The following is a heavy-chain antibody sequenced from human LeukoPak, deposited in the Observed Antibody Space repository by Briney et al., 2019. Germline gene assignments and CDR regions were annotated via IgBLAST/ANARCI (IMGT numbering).Heavy chain of an antibody. CDR1: GFTFSSYT. CDR2: ISGSGGST. D-gene: IGHD3-22*01. V-gene: IGHV3-23*01. Sequence: PGGSLRLSCAASGFTFSSYTMSWVRQAPGKGLEWVSTISGSGGSTHYADSVKGRFTISRDNSKNTLYLQMNSLRAEDTAVYYCAKTNEYYYDSSGYFGWGQGTLVTVPS. J-gene: IGHJ4*02. CDR3: AKTNEYYYDSSGYFG.